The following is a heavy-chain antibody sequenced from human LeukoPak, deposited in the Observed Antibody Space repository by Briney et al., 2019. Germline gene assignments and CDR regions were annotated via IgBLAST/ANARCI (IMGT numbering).Heavy chain of an antibody. CDR1: GGSISSYY. D-gene: IGHD1-7*01. CDR2: IYYSGST. J-gene: IGHJ4*02. Sequence: SETLPLTCTVSGGSISSYYWSWIRQPPGKGLEWIGYIYYSGSTNYNPSLKSRVTISVDTSKNQFSLKLSSVTAADTAVYYCARVQTGTHFDYWGQGTLVTISS. CDR3: ARVQTGTHFDY. V-gene: IGHV4-59*01.